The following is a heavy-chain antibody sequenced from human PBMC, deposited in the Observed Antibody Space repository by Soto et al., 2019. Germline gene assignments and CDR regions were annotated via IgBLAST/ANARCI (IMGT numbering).Heavy chain of an antibody. D-gene: IGHD2-15*01. CDR1: GFTFSNYA. CDR2: VIGRGTDK. CDR3: EQMPCNSFSGVRCYAREY. Sequence: EVQLLESGGGLARPGGSLRLFCVASGFTFSNYAMNWVRQAPGTEREWGASVIGRGTDKYYAELVKGRFTMSKDNSKNTHYLQMNSLRDEDSAVYYWEQMPCNSFSGVRCYAREYWGKGVLVTVSS. J-gene: IGHJ4*02. V-gene: IGHV3-23*01.